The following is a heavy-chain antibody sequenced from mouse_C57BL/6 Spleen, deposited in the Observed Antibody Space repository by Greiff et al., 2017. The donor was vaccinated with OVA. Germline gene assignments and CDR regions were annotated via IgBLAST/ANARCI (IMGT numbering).Heavy chain of an antibody. Sequence: EVQLQQSGPELVKPGASVKIPCKASGYTFTDYNMDWVKQSHGKSLEWIGDINPNNGGTIYNQKFKGKATLTVDKSSSTAYMELRSLTSEDTAVYYCARLDLNGTEWYFDVWGTGTTVTVSS. V-gene: IGHV1-18*01. D-gene: IGHD4-1*01. CDR3: ARLDLNGTEWYFDV. J-gene: IGHJ1*03. CDR2: INPNNGGT. CDR1: GYTFTDYN.